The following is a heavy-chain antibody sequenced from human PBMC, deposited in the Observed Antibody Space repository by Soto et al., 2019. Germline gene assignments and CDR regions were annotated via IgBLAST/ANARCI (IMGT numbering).Heavy chain of an antibody. J-gene: IGHJ6*02. D-gene: IGHD5-12*01. Sequence: QVQLVQSGAEVKKPGSSVKVSCKASGGTFSSYAISWVRQAPGQGLEWMGGIIAIFGTANYAQKFQGRATITADESTSTAYMELGSLRSEDTAVYYCARVRMATTLFYYYYGMDVWGQGTTVTVSS. CDR1: GGTFSSYA. CDR3: ARVRMATTLFYYYYGMDV. V-gene: IGHV1-69*01. CDR2: IIAIFGTA.